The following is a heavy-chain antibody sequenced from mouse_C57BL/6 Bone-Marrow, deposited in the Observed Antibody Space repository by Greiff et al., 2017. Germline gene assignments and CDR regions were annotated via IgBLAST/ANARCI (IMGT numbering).Heavy chain of an antibody. CDR2: IWTGGGT. V-gene: IGHV2-9-1*01. J-gene: IGHJ2*01. CDR1: GFSLTSYA. CDR3: ARNPITTVPYYFDY. D-gene: IGHD1-1*01. Sequence: VKLMESGPGLVAPSQSLSITCTVSGFSLTSYAISWVRQPPGKGLEWLGVIWTGGGTNYNSALKSRLSISKDNSKSQVFLKMNSLQTDDTARYYCARNPITTVPYYFDYWGQGTTLTVSS.